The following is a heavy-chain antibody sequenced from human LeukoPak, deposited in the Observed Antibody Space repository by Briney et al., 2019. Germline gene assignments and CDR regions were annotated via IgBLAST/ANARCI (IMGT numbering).Heavy chain of an antibody. CDR3: ARQYYDFWSGYLFWFDP. D-gene: IGHD3-3*01. V-gene: IGHV1-2*02. J-gene: IGHJ5*02. CDR1: GYTFTGYY. CDR2: INPNSGGT. Sequence: ASVKVSCKAAGYTFTGYYMHWVRQAPGQGREWMGWINPNSGGTNYAQKFQGRVTMTRDTSISTDYMELSRLRSDDTAVYYCARQYYDFWSGYLFWFDPWGQGTLVTVSS.